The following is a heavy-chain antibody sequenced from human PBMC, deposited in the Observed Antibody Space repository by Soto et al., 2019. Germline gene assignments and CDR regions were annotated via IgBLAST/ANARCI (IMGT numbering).Heavy chain of an antibody. CDR3: ARVGVGLAAPRVWHY. V-gene: IGHV1-18*01. D-gene: IGHD6-13*01. CDR2: INPYNGNT. Sequence: GASVKVSCKASGYTFTSYGTSWVRQAPGQGLEWMAWINPYNGNTKYEEKFLGRVTVTTDTSTATAYMEVRSLTSDDTDVFYCARVGVGLAAPRVWHYRGKGPPVTVSS. J-gene: IGHJ4*02. CDR1: GYTFTSYG.